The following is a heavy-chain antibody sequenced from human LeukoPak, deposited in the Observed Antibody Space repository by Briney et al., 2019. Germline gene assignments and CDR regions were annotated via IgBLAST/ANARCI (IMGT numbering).Heavy chain of an antibody. V-gene: IGHV4-59*01. CDR1: GGSISGYY. D-gene: IGHD5-24*01. Sequence: KPSETLSLTCTVSGGSISGYYWSWVRQSPEKGLESIGFIYSTGSTSYNPSLRSRVTISIDTSQNQFYLRLTSVTAADTAVYYCARVSRGRDGYNFDYWGQGTMVTVSS. CDR2: IYSTGST. CDR3: ARVSRGRDGYNFDY. J-gene: IGHJ4*03.